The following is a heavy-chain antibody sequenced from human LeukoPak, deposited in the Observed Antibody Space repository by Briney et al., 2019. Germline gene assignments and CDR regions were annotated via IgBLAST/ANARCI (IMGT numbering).Heavy chain of an antibody. CDR2: IYYSGNT. D-gene: IGHD5-24*01. CDR3: ARTPRDGYNSPYFDY. CDR1: GGPISSSSYY. J-gene: IGHJ4*02. V-gene: IGHV4-39*01. Sequence: SETLSLSCTVSGGPISSSSYYWGWIRQPPGKGLEWIGSIYYSGNTYYNPSLNSRVTISVDTSKNQFSLKLSSVTAADTAVFYCARTPRDGYNSPYFDYWGQGTLVTVSS.